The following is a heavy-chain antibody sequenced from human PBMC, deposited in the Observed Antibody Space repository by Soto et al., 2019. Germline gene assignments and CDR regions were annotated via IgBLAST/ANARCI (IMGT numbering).Heavy chain of an antibody. V-gene: IGHV3-72*01. J-gene: IGHJ5*02. CDR3: VKRNGVGWFDP. Sequence: EVQLVESGGGLVQPGGSLRLSCAASGFSLSDVYMDWVRQAPGKGLEWVGRSRNKARSYSTEYAASVKGRFIISRDESNNSLYVQMNSLKTEDTAVYYCVKRNGVGWFDPWGQGTLVTVSS. D-gene: IGHD1-26*01. CDR2: SRNKARSYST. CDR1: GFSLSDVY.